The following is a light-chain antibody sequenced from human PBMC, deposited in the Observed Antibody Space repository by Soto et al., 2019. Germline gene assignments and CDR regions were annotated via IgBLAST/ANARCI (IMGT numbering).Light chain of an antibody. CDR3: SALDDSLSGVV. J-gene: IGLJ2*01. V-gene: IGLV1-47*01. CDR2: RSD. CDR1: SSNIGSNH. Sequence: QSVLTQPPSTSGTPGQRVTISCSGSSSNIGSNHVYWYQQFPGMAPKLLMYRSDQRPTGVPDRFSGSKSGTSASLAISGLRSDDEADYYCSALDDSLSGVVVGGGTKLTVL.